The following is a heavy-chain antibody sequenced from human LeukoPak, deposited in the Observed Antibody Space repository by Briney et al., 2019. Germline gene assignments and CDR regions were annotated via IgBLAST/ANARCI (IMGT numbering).Heavy chain of an antibody. D-gene: IGHD4-23*01. CDR1: GFSVGDKY. CDR2: IYSAGDT. J-gene: IGHJ4*02. Sequence: GGSLRLSCAASGFSVGDKYMSWVRQAPGKGLEWVSLIYSAGDTFYSDSVGGRFTVSRDNSKNTLYLQMNSLRAEDTAFYYCARDSNSFPNFFDLWGQGTLVTVSS. V-gene: IGHV3-53*01. CDR3: ARDSNSFPNFFDL.